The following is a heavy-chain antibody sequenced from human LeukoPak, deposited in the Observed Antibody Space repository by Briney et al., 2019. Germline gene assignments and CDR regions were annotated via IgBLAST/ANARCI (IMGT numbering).Heavy chain of an antibody. V-gene: IGHV3-21*01. D-gene: IGHD5-12*01. J-gene: IGHJ2*01. CDR3: ARVRKSSGYYSWYFDL. CDR1: GFTFSSYS. Sequence: GESLRLCCAASGFTFSSYSMNWVRQAPGKGLEWVSSISTSSSYIYYADSVKGRFTISRDNAKNSLYLQMNSLRAGDTAVYYCARVRKSSGYYSWYFDLWGRGTLVTVSS. CDR2: ISTSSSYI.